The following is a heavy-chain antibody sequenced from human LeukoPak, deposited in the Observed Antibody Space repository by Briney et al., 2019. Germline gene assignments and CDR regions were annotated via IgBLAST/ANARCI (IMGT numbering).Heavy chain of an antibody. D-gene: IGHD3-22*01. CDR1: SGSISSHY. J-gene: IGHJ4*02. CDR2: IYYSGST. V-gene: IGHV4-59*08. Sequence: NTSETLSLTCTVSSGSISSHYWSWIRQPPGKGLEWIGYIYYSGSTNYNPSLKSRVTISVDTSKNQFSLKLSSVTATDTAMYYCARQSPDSSGQFDYWGQGTLVTVSS. CDR3: ARQSPDSSGQFDY.